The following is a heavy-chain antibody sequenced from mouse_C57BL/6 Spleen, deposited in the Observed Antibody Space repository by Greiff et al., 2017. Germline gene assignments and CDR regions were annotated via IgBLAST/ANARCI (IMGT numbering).Heavy chain of an antibody. CDR1: GYTFTSYW. CDR3: AKIYYGNLYAMDY. J-gene: IGHJ4*01. CDR2: INPSSGYT. Sequence: VQLQQSGAELAKPGASVKLSCKASGYTFTSYWMHWVKQRPGQGLEWIGYINPSSGYTKYNQKFKDKATLTEDKSSSTAYMQLSSLTYEDSAVYYCAKIYYGNLYAMDYWGQGTSVTVSS. D-gene: IGHD2-1*01. V-gene: IGHV1-7*01.